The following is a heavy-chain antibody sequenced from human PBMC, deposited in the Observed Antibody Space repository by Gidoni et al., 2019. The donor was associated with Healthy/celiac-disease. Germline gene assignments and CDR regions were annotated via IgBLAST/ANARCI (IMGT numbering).Heavy chain of an antibody. CDR3: ARVQKRITMVRGVTRLNWFDP. D-gene: IGHD3-10*01. CDR1: GGSFSGYY. Sequence: QVQLQQWGAGLLKPSETLSLTCAVYGGSFSGYYWRWIRQPPGKGLEWIGEINHSGSTNYNPSLKSRVTISVDTSKNQFSLKLSSVTAADTAVYYCARVQKRITMVRGVTRLNWFDPWGQGTLVTVSS. V-gene: IGHV4-34*02. J-gene: IGHJ5*02. CDR2: INHSGST.